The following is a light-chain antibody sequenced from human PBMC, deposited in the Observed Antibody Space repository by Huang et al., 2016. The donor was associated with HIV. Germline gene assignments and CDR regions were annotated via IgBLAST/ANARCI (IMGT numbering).Light chain of an antibody. Sequence: EIVLTQSPATLSLSPGERATLSCRASQSVSSYLAWHQQKPGQAPRLLIYDASNRATGIPARFSGSGPGTDVTLTISSLEPEDFAVYYCQQRSNWHPLSFGGGTKVEMK. CDR2: DAS. CDR1: QSVSSY. CDR3: QQRSNWHPLS. V-gene: IGKV3D-11*02. J-gene: IGKJ4*01.